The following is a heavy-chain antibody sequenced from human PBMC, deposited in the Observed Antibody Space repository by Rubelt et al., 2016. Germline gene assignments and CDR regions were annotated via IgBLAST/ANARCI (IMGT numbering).Heavy chain of an antibody. CDR1: GYTFTSYA. V-gene: IGHV7-4-1*02. D-gene: IGHD2-2*01. CDR2: INTNTGNP. CDR3: ARGWRGEIVVVPAAKFDGDFDD. J-gene: IGHJ4*02. Sequence: QVQLVQSGSELKKPGASVKVSCKASGYTFTSYAMNWVRQAPGQGLEWMGWINTNTGNPTYAQGFTGRFVFSLDYSVSTAYLQFSSVKAEDTAVYYCARGWRGEIVVVPAAKFDGDFDDWGQGTLVTVSS.